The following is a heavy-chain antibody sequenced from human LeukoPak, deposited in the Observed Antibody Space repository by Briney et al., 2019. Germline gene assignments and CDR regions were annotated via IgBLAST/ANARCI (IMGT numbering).Heavy chain of an antibody. CDR3: ARSKGGYSYGYVDY. CDR2: IYYSGST. V-gene: IGHV4-59*08. D-gene: IGHD5-18*01. Sequence: PSETLSLTCTVSGGSISSHYWSWIRQPPGKGLEWIGYIYYSGSTNCNPSLKSRVTISVDTSKNQFSLKLSSVTAADTAVYYCARSKGGYSYGYVDYWGQGTLVTVSS. J-gene: IGHJ4*02. CDR1: GGSISSHY.